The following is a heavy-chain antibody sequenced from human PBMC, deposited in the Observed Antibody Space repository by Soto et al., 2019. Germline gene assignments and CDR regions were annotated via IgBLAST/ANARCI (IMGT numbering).Heavy chain of an antibody. J-gene: IGHJ4*02. CDR1: GVSVINEKYY. V-gene: IGHV4-30-4*01. CDR3: VRGRFLDY. Sequence: TLSVNSTVSGVSVINEKYYWSWIRQPPGKGLEWIGYIYYTGNTYYNPSLQSRLTISIDSSQNQFSLKLSSVTVADTAFYSCVRGRFLDYCGQRTLVTVSS. CDR2: IYYTGNT. D-gene: IGHD3-3*01.